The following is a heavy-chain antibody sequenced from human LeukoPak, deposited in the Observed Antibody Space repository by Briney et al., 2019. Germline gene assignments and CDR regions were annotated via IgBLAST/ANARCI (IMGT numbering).Heavy chain of an antibody. V-gene: IGHV4-59*01. CDR3: ARDRGDYDSSGYYGYFDY. CDR1: GGSISNYY. D-gene: IGHD3-22*01. Sequence: SETLPLTCSVSGGSISNYYWTWIRQPPGKGLEWIGYIYYSGSTNYNPSLKSRVTISVDTSKNQFSLKLSSVTAADTAVYYCARDRGDYDSSGYYGYFDYWGQGALVTVSS. J-gene: IGHJ4*02. CDR2: IYYSGST.